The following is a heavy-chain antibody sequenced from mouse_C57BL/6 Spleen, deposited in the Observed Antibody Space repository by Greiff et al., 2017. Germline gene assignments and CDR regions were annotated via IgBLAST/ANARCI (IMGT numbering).Heavy chain of an antibody. CDR1: GYAFSSYC. J-gene: IGHJ1*03. CDR2: IYPGDGDT. D-gene: IGHD2-1*01. V-gene: IGHV1-80*01. Sequence: VQLQQSGAELVKPGASVKISCKASGYAFSSYCMNWVKQRHGKGLEWIGQIYPGDGDTNYNGKFKGKATLTADKSSSTAYMQLRSLTSEDSAVYYCARKDDNYSWYFDVWGTGTTVTVSS. CDR3: ARKDDNYSWYFDV.